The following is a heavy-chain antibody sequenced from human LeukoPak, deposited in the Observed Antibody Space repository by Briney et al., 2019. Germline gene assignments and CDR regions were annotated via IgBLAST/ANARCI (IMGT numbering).Heavy chain of an antibody. CDR1: GFTFSSYS. CDR2: ISATGGST. V-gene: IGHV3-23*01. D-gene: IGHD1-26*01. CDR3: AKDSGTYYKAFDY. Sequence: RGSLRLSCAASGFTFSSYSMNWVRQAPGKGLGWDSTISATGGSTYYADSVKGRLTISRDNSKNTLYLQMNSLRAEDTAVYFCAKDSGTYYKAFDYWGQGTLVTVSS. J-gene: IGHJ4*02.